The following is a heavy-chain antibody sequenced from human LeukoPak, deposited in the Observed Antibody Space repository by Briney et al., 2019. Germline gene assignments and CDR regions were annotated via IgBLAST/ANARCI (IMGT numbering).Heavy chain of an antibody. J-gene: IGHJ4*02. V-gene: IGHV1-18*01. CDR3: ARGPASMVGVLDLDY. D-gene: IGHD1-26*01. CDR1: GYTFTNYG. CDR2: ISAYNGNT. Sequence: GASVKVSCKASGYTFTNYGISWVRQAPGQGLEWMGWISAYNGNTNYAQNLQGRVTMITDTSTSTAYMDLRSLISDDTAAYYCARGPASMVGVLDLDYWGQGTLVTVSS.